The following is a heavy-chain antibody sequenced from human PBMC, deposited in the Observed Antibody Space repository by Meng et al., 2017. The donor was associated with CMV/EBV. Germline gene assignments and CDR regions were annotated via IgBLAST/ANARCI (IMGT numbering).Heavy chain of an antibody. CDR2: ISSSSSYI. CDR1: GFTFSSYS. J-gene: IGHJ6*02. D-gene: IGHD3-3*01. V-gene: IGHV3-21*01. CDR3: ARERPADYDFWSGYTLNYYYYGMDV. Sequence: GGSLRLSCAASGFTFSSYSMNWVRQAPGKGLEWVSSISSSSSYIYYADSVKGRFTISRDNAKSSLYLQMNSLRAEDTAVYYCARERPADYDFWSGYTLNYYYYGMDVWGQGTTVTVSS.